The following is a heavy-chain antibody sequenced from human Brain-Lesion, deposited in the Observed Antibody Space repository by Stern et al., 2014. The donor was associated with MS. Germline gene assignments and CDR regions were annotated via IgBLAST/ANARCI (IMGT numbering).Heavy chain of an antibody. CDR1: GGSISSGGYY. CDR2: IFNSGST. Sequence: MQLVESGPGLVKPSQTLSLSCTVSGGSISSGGYYWSWIRQPAGKGLEWIGRIFNSGSTSYNPSLRSRVTISIDTSKTQFSLRLNSMTAADTAVYYCARGRVVPGFQYYATDVWVQGTTVIVSS. D-gene: IGHD2-2*01. CDR3: ARGRVVPGFQYYATDV. V-gene: IGHV4-61*02. J-gene: IGHJ6*02.